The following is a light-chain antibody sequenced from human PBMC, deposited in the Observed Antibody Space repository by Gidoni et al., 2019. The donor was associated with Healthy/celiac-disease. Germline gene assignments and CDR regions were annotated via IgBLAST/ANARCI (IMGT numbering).Light chain of an antibody. J-gene: IGKJ1*01. Sequence: DIQMTQSPSSLSASVGDRVTITCRASQSISSYLNWYQQKPGKAPKLLIYAASSLQSGVPSRFSGSGSGTDFTLTISSLQPEDFATYYCQQSYSTLRGTFGQGTKEEIK. V-gene: IGKV1-39*01. CDR2: AAS. CDR1: QSISSY. CDR3: QQSYSTLRGT.